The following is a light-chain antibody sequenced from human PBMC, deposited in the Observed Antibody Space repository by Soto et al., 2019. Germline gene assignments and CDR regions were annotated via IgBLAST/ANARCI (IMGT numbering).Light chain of an antibody. V-gene: IGKV1-5*01. CDR3: QQYQSSWT. J-gene: IGKJ1*01. CDR2: DAS. CDR1: QSISSW. Sequence: DIQMTQAPSTLSASVGDRVIITCRASQSISSWLAWYQQKPGKVPNLLIYDASNLESGVPSRFSGSGSGTEFTLTITSLQPDDFATYYCQQYQSSWTFGQGTQLDIK.